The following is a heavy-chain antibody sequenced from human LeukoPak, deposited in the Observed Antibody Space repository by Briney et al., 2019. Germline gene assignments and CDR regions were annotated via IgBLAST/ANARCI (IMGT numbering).Heavy chain of an antibody. Sequence: GGSLRLSGTASGFTFGDYSMTWFRQAPGKGLEWVSFIRNKASGGTTEHAASVRGRFTTSRDDSKSIAYLQMNSLKTEDTALYYCTRDRIMTDFWGQGTLVTVSS. V-gene: IGHV3-49*03. CDR3: TRDRIMTDF. CDR2: IRNKASGGTT. J-gene: IGHJ4*02. D-gene: IGHD2-15*01. CDR1: GFTFGDYS.